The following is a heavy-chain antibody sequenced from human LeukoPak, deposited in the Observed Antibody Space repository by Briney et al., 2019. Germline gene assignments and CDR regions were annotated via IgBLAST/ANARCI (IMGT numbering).Heavy chain of an antibody. J-gene: IGHJ4*02. V-gene: IGHV3-23*01. D-gene: IGHD2-2*01. Sequence: GGSLRLSCAASGFTFSSYAMSWVRQAPGKGLEWVSAISGSGGGTYYADSVKGRFIISRDNSKNTLYLQMNSLRAEDTAVYYCAKNAPHCSSTSCYFQSSGYWGQGTLVTVSS. CDR2: ISGSGGGT. CDR3: AKNAPHCSSTSCYFQSSGY. CDR1: GFTFSSYA.